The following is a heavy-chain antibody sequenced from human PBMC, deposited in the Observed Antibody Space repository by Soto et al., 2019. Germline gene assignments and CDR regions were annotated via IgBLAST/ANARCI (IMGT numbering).Heavy chain of an antibody. J-gene: IGHJ5*02. Sequence: SETLSLTCAVYGGSFSGYYWSWIRQPPGKGLEWIGEINHSGSTNYNPSLKSRVTISVDTSKNQFSLKLSSVTAADTAVYYCARAPYQLLYWFDPWGQGTLVTVSS. CDR3: ARAPYQLLYWFDP. CDR1: GGSFSGYY. V-gene: IGHV4-34*01. CDR2: INHSGST. D-gene: IGHD2-2*01.